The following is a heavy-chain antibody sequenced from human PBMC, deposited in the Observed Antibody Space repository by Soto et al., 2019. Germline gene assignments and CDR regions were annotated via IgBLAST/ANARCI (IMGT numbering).Heavy chain of an antibody. CDR1: GFTFDDYA. V-gene: IGHV3-9*01. CDR2: ISWNSGSI. Sequence: EVQLVESGGGLVQPGRSLRLSCAASGFTFDDYAMHWVRQAPGKGLEWVSGISWNSGSIGYADSVKGRFTISRDNAKNSLYLQMNSLKTEDTAVYYCTTDWGSGDHYIRAFDLWGQGTMVTVSS. J-gene: IGHJ3*01. CDR3: TTDWGSGDHYIRAFDL. D-gene: IGHD6-19*01.